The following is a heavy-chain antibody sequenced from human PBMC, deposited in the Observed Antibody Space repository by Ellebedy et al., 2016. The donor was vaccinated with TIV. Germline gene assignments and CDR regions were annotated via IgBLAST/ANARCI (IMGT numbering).Heavy chain of an antibody. J-gene: IGHJ6*02. V-gene: IGHV4-34*01. Sequence: GSLRLXCAVYGGSFSGYYWSWIRQPPGKGLEWIGEINHSGSTNYNPSLKSRVTISVDTSKNQFSLKLSSVTAADTAVYYCARGRGRFHVYGMDVWGQGTTVTVSS. CDR2: INHSGST. CDR1: GGSFSGYY. CDR3: ARGRGRFHVYGMDV. D-gene: IGHD3-10*01.